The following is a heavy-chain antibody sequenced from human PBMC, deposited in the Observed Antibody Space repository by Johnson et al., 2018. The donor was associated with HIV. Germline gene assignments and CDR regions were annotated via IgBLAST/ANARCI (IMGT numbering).Heavy chain of an antibody. CDR3: AKVAYPYCGGDCYSWLFAFDI. CDR2: IKCDGSEK. V-gene: IGHV3-30*04. D-gene: IGHD2-21*02. J-gene: IGHJ3*02. Sequence: QVQLVESGGGVVQPGRSLRLSCAASGFTFSSYAMHWVRQAPGKGLEWVADIKCDGSEKYYADSVKGRFTISRDNSKNTLSLQMNSLRAEDTAVYYCAKVAYPYCGGDCYSWLFAFDIWGQGTMVTVSS. CDR1: GFTFSSYA.